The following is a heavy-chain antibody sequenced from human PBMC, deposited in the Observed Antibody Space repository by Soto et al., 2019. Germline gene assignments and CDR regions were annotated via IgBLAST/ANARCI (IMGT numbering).Heavy chain of an antibody. CDR1: GFTFSNYG. Sequence: QPGGSLRLSCAASGFTFSNYGMHWVRQAPGKGLEWVAVISYDGSNKYYADSVRGRFTISRDSSKNTLFVQMTSLRDEDTAVYYCAKDMGPQGRGSGWSFDYWGQGTPVTVSS. CDR2: ISYDGSNK. V-gene: IGHV3-30*18. J-gene: IGHJ4*02. D-gene: IGHD6-19*01. CDR3: AKDMGPQGRGSGWSFDY.